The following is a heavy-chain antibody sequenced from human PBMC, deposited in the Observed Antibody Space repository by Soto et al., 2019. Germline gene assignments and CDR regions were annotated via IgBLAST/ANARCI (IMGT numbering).Heavy chain of an antibody. CDR1: GVTFSSYS. Sequence: GGSLRLSCAASGVTFSSYSMNCVRQAPGKGLEWVSSISSSSSYIYYADSVKGRFTISRDNAKNSLYLQMNSLRAEDTAVYYCAREEYYYGSGSYYKSRNAFDIWGQGTMVTVSS. D-gene: IGHD3-10*01. J-gene: IGHJ3*02. CDR2: ISSSSSYI. V-gene: IGHV3-21*01. CDR3: AREEYYYGSGSYYKSRNAFDI.